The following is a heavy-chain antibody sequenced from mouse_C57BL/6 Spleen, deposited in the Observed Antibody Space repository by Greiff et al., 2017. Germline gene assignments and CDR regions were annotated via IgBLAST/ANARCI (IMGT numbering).Heavy chain of an antibody. V-gene: IGHV1-53*01. D-gene: IGHD2-2*01. CDR2: INPSNGGT. CDR1: GYHFTSYW. CDR3: ARSTMVTTRAMDY. J-gene: IGHJ4*01. Sequence: QVQLQQPGTELVKPGASVKLSCKASGYHFTSYWMHWVKQRPGQGLEWIGNINPSNGGTNYNEKFKSKATLTVDKSSSTAYMQLSSLPSEDSAVYYCARSTMVTTRAMDYWGQGTSVTVSS.